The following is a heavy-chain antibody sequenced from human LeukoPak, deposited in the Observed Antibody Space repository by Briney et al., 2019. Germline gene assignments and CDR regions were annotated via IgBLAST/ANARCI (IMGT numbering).Heavy chain of an antibody. V-gene: IGHV3-23*01. D-gene: IGHD2-2*01. Sequence: PGGSLRLSCAASGFTFSSYAMSWVRQAPGKGLERVSAISGSGGSTYYADSVKGRFTISRDNSKNTLYLQMNSLRAEDTAVYYCAKDRGNIVVVPAAMVFDYWGQGTLVAVSS. CDR2: ISGSGGST. J-gene: IGHJ4*02. CDR1: GFTFSSYA. CDR3: AKDRGNIVVVPAAMVFDY.